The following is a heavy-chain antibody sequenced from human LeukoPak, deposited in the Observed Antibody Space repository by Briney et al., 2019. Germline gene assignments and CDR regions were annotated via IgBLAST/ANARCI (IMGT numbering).Heavy chain of an antibody. J-gene: IGHJ4*02. V-gene: IGHV3-21*01. CDR3: ARDSESSGQY. D-gene: IGHD3-22*01. Sequence: AGSLRLSCAASGFTFSSYSMNWVRQAPGKGLEWVSSISSSSSYIYYADSVKGRFTISRDNAKNSLYLQMNSLRAEDTAVYYCARDSESSGQYWGQGTLVTVPS. CDR1: GFTFSSYS. CDR2: ISSSSSYI.